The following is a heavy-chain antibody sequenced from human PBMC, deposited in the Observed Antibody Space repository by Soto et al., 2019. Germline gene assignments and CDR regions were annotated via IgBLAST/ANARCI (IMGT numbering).Heavy chain of an antibody. D-gene: IGHD2-21*02. CDR2: ISAYNGNT. CDR1: GYTFTSYG. CDR3: ARDCGGDCFGAFEI. V-gene: IGHV1-18*01. J-gene: IGHJ3*02. Sequence: GASVKVSCKASGYTFTSYGISWVRQAPGQGLEWMGWISAYNGNTNYAQKLQGRVTMTTDTSTSTAYMELRSLRSDDTAVYYCARDCGGDCFGAFEIWGQGTMVTVSS.